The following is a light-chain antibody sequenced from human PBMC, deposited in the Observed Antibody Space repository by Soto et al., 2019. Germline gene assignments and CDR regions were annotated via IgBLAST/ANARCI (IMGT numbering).Light chain of an antibody. CDR3: CSFAGSFTDV. CDR2: DVS. Sequence: QSVLTQPRSVSGSPGQSVTISCTGTSSDVGGYNYVSWYQQHPGKAPKLMIYDVSKRPSGVPDRFSASKSGNTASLTISGLQAEDEADYSCCSFAGSFTDVFGTGTKVTVL. CDR1: SSDVGGYNY. J-gene: IGLJ1*01. V-gene: IGLV2-11*01.